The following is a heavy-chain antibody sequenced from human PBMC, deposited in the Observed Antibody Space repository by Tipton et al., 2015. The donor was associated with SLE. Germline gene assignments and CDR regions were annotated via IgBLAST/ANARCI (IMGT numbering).Heavy chain of an antibody. CDR1: GFTFSSYW. CDR2: IKQDGSEK. CDR3: ARSLYDSSGYTSARDAFDI. V-gene: IGHV3-7*01. J-gene: IGHJ3*02. D-gene: IGHD3-22*01. Sequence: GSLRLSCAASGFTFSSYWMSWVRQAPGKGLEWVANIKQDGSEKYYVDSVKGRFTISRDNAKNSLYLQMNSLRAEDTAVYYCARSLYDSSGYTSARDAFDIWGQGTMVTVSS.